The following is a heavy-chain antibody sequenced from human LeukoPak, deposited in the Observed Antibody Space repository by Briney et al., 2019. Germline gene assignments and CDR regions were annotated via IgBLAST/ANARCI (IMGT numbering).Heavy chain of an antibody. Sequence: SVKVSCKASGGTFSSYAISWVRQAPGQGLEWMGKIIPIFGTANYAQKFQGRVTITTDESTSTAYMELSSLRSEDTAVYYCASRGIAAAGPLFDYWGQGTLVTVSS. CDR2: IIPIFGTA. CDR1: GGTFSSYA. V-gene: IGHV1-69*05. CDR3: ASRGIAAAGPLFDY. D-gene: IGHD6-13*01. J-gene: IGHJ4*02.